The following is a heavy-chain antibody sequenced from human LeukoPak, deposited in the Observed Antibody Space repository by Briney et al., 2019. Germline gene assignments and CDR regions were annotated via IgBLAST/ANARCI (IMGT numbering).Heavy chain of an antibody. CDR3: ARGGDPHYGMDV. Sequence: SETLSLTCTVSGGSISSGSYYWSWIWQPAGKGLEWIGRIYTSGSTNYNPSLKSRVTISVDTSKNQCSLKLSSVTAADTAVYYCARGGDPHYGMDVWGQGTTVTVSS. V-gene: IGHV4-61*02. CDR2: IYTSGST. CDR1: GGSISSGSYY. J-gene: IGHJ6*02. D-gene: IGHD2-21*01.